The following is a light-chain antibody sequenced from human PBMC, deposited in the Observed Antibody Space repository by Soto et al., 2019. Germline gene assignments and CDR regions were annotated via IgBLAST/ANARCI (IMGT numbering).Light chain of an antibody. V-gene: IGKV3-20*01. Sequence: EIVLTQSPGTLSLSPGERATLSFRSSQSVSNNYLAWYQQKPGQAPRLLIYDASNRATGIPARFSGGGSGTDFTLTISRLEPEDFAVYYCQQFSSYPLTFGGGTKVDIK. J-gene: IGKJ4*01. CDR3: QQFSSYPLT. CDR2: DAS. CDR1: QSVSNNY.